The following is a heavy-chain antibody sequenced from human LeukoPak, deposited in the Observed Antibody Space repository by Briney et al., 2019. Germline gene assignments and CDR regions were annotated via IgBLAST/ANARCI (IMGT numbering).Heavy chain of an antibody. Sequence: ASVKVSCKASGYTFTGYYMHWARQAPGQGLEWMGWINPNSGGTNYAQKFQGRVTMTRDTSISTAYMELSRLRSDDTAVYYCARDHRGYSSGWYGYWGQGTLVTVSS. CDR1: GYTFTGYY. J-gene: IGHJ4*02. V-gene: IGHV1-2*02. CDR2: INPNSGGT. D-gene: IGHD6-19*01. CDR3: ARDHRGYSSGWYGY.